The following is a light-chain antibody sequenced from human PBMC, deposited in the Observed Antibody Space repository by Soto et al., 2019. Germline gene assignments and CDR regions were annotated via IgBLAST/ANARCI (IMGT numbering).Light chain of an antibody. CDR2: KVS. CDR1: QSLVSSDGNTY. V-gene: IGKV2-30*01. CDR3: MQTTHWPYT. Sequence: DVAVTQSPLSLPVILGQAASISCRSSQSLVSSDGNTYLSWLHQRPGQSPRRLISKVSSRDSGVPDRFSGSGSGTDFTLKISRVEAEDVGVYYCMQTTHWPYTFGQGTKLEIK. J-gene: IGKJ2*01.